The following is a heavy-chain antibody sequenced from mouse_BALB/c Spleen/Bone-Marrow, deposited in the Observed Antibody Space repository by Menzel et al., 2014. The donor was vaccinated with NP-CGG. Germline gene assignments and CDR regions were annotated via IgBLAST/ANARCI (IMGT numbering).Heavy chain of an antibody. CDR2: IDPANGDT. D-gene: IGHD1-1*01. CDR1: GFNIKDTY. Sequence: VQLQQPGAELVKPGASVKLSCTASGFNIKDTYMHWVKQRPEQGLEWIGRIDPANGDTKYDPKFQDKATITADTSSNTAYLQLSSLTSEGTAVYYCARSYGSSPFDYWGQGTTLTVSS. V-gene: IGHV14-3*02. J-gene: IGHJ2*01. CDR3: ARSYGSSPFDY.